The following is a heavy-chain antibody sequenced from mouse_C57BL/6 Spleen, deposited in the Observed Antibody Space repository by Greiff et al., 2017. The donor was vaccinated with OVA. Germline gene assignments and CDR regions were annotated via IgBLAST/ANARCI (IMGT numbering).Heavy chain of an antibody. CDR1: GYTFTDYN. J-gene: IGHJ3*01. CDR2: INPNNGGT. D-gene: IGHD1-1*01. CDR3: ARGSSYFTWFAY. Sequence: EVHLVESGPELVKPGASVKMSCKASGYTFTDYNMHWVKQSHGKSLEWIGYINPNNGGTSYNQKFKGKATLTVNKSSSTAYMELRSLTSEDSAVYYCARGSSYFTWFAYWGQGTLVTVSA. V-gene: IGHV1-22*01.